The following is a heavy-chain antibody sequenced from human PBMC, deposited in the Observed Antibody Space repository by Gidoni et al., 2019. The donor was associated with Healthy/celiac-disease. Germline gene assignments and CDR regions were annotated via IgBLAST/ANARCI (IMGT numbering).Heavy chain of an antibody. CDR3: ARDSVLGDLNFDY. Sequence: QVQLVESGGGVVKPGRSLRLSCAASGFTFSSYGMHWVRQAPGKGLEWVAVIWYDGSNKYYADSVKGRFTISRDNSKNTLYLQMNSLRAEDTAVYYCARDSVLGDLNFDYWGQGTLVTVSS. J-gene: IGHJ4*02. CDR2: IWYDGSNK. V-gene: IGHV3-33*01. CDR1: GFTFSSYG. D-gene: IGHD1-26*01.